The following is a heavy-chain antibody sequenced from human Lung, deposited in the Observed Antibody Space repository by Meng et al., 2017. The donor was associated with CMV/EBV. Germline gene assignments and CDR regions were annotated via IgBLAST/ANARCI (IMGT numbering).Heavy chain of an antibody. Sequence: GGSLRLXCAASGFTFSNYAMSWVRQAPGKGLEWVSDISGSGSRLYYADSVTGRFTISRDNSKNTLYLQMNSLRAEDTAVYYCAKTEYYDSSGYDKWCQGTLVTVSS. CDR1: GFTFSNYA. CDR2: ISGSGSRL. CDR3: AKTEYYDSSGYDK. J-gene: IGHJ4*02. D-gene: IGHD3-22*01. V-gene: IGHV3-23*01.